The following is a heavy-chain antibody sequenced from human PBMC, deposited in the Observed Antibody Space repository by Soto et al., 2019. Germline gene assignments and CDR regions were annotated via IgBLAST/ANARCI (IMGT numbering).Heavy chain of an antibody. CDR3: AKDRSSTMYAMDV. V-gene: IGHV3-48*02. CDR1: GFSFSSYS. CDR2: ISSSSRTI. Sequence: EVQLVESAGGLVQPGGSLRVSCAASGFSFSSYSMNWVRQAPGKGLEWVSYISSSSRTIYYADSVKGRFTISRDNAKNSLYLQMNSLRDEDTGVYYCAKDRSSTMYAMDVWGQGTTVTVSS. D-gene: IGHD2-2*01. J-gene: IGHJ6*02.